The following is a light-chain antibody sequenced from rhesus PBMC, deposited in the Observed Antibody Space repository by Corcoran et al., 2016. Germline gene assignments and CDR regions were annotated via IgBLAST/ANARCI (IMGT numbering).Light chain of an antibody. CDR3: QHYSTWPLT. J-gene: IGKJ4*01. V-gene: IGKV3-42*02. Sequence: ASQPVGNNLAWYQQNPGRAPRLLIYGASTRATGILDRFSGSGSGTDFTLTISGLAPEDFALYYCQHYSTWPLTFGGGTKVEIK. CDR2: GAS. CDR1: QPVGNN.